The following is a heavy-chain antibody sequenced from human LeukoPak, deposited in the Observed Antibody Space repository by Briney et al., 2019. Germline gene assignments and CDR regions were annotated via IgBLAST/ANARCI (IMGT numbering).Heavy chain of an antibody. CDR2: ISAYNGNT. CDR1: GYTFTTSG. CDR3: ARALTAVSQ. V-gene: IGHV1-18*01. D-gene: IGHD4-17*01. J-gene: IGHJ4*02. Sequence: ASVKVSCKASGYTFTTSGISWVRQAPGQGLEWMGWISAYNGNTNYAQKLQGRVTMTTDTSTGTAYMELRNLRSDDTAVYYCARALTAVSQWGQGTLVTVSS.